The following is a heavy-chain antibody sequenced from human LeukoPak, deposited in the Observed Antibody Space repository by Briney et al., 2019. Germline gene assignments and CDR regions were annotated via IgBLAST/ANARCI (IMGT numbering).Heavy chain of an antibody. CDR2: IKSKTDGGTI. CDR3: TTVLRYYSGSYSDY. Sequence: GGSLRLSCAASGFTVSSNYMSWVRQAPGKGLEWVGRIKSKTDGGTIDYAAPVKGRFTISRDDSKNTLYLQMNSLKTEDTAVYYCTTVLRYYSGSYSDYWGQGTLVTVSS. CDR1: GFTVSSNY. J-gene: IGHJ4*02. V-gene: IGHV3-15*01. D-gene: IGHD3-10*01.